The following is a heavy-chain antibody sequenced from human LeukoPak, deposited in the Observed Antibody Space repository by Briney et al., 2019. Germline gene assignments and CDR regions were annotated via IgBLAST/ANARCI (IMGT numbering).Heavy chain of an antibody. Sequence: GASVKVSCKSSGYTFTSYTMHWVRQAPGHRLEWMGWINAGNAKTRYSQKFQGRVTITRDTSASTAYMELSSLRSEDTAVYYCARVSGWYGDNWFDPWGQGTLVTVSS. J-gene: IGHJ5*02. V-gene: IGHV1-3*01. D-gene: IGHD6-19*01. CDR1: GYTFTSYT. CDR2: INAGNAKT. CDR3: ARVSGWYGDNWFDP.